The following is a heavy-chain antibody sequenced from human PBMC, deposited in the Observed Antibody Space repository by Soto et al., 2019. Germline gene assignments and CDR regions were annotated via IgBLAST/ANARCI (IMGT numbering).Heavy chain of an antibody. D-gene: IGHD3-22*01. V-gene: IGHV3-11*01. CDR3: ARVRGDSSGSYYFDY. Sequence: GGSLRLSCAASGFSLSDYYVSWIRQAPGEGLEWVSYISSSGTTTHYADSVKGRFTISKDNAKNSLYLQMNSLRAEDTAVYYCARVRGDSSGSYYFDYWGQGTLVTVSS. J-gene: IGHJ4*02. CDR1: GFSLSDYY. CDR2: ISSSGTTT.